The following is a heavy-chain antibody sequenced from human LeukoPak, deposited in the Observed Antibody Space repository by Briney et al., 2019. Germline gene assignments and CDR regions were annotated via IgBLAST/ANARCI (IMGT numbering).Heavy chain of an antibody. J-gene: IGHJ4*02. CDR2: IIPIFGTA. CDR3: ARDEFDGDY. V-gene: IGHV1-69*05. Sequence: GASVKVSCKASGGTFSSYAISWVRQAPGQGLEWMGGIIPIFGTANYAQKFQGRVTMTRDTATSTVYMELSSLRSDDTAVYYCARDEFDGDYWGQGTLVTVSS. CDR1: GGTFSSYA. D-gene: IGHD5-24*01.